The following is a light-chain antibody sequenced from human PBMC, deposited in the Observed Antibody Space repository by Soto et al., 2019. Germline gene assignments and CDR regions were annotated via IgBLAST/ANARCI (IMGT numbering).Light chain of an antibody. J-gene: IGKJ4*01. CDR2: DAS. CDR3: QHFDSFPLT. Sequence: DIQMTQSPSSLSASVGDRVTITCLASQDITNYLNWFQHKPGKAPKLLICDASNLETGVPSRFSGRGSGTDFTLTISSLQPEDIGTYYCQHFDSFPLTFGGGTKVEIK. V-gene: IGKV1-33*01. CDR1: QDITNY.